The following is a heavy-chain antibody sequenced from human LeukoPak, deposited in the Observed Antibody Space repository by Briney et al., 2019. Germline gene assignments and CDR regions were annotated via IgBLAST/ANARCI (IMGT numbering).Heavy chain of an antibody. J-gene: IGHJ6*02. CDR2: ISSSSSYI. CDR1: GFTFSSYG. V-gene: IGHV3-21*01. CDR3: ARVGSSSWNHYYYYGMDV. D-gene: IGHD6-13*01. Sequence: GGSLRLSCAASGFTFSSYGMHWVRQAPGKGLEWVSSISSSSSYIYYADSVKGRFTISRDNAKNSLYLQMNSLRAEDTAVYYCARVGSSSWNHYYYYGMDVWGQGTTVTVSS.